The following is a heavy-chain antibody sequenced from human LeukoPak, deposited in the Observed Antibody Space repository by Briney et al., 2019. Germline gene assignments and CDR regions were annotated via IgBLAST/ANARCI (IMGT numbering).Heavy chain of an antibody. CDR2: IYNSGST. D-gene: IGHD4-11*01. CDR3: ASGADYSNYYFNY. CDR1: GGSISSYY. Sequence: PSETLSLTCTVSGGSISSYYWSWIRQPPGKGLEWIGYIYNSGSTNYNPSLKSRVTISVDTSKNQFSLKLSSVTAADTAVYYCASGADYSNYYFNYWGQGSLVTVSS. J-gene: IGHJ4*02. V-gene: IGHV4-59*01.